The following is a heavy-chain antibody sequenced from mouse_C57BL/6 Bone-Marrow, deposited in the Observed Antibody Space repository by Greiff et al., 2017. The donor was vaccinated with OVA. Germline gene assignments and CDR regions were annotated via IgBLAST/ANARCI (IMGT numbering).Heavy chain of an antibody. J-gene: IGHJ1*03. V-gene: IGHV1-75*01. CDR3: ARDTTAAYWYFDV. CDR1: GYTFTDYY. CDR2: IFPGSGST. D-gene: IGHD1-2*01. Sequence: VKLQQSGPELVKPGASVKISCKASGYTFTDYYINWVKQRPGQGLEWIGWIFPGSGSTYYNEKFKGKATLTVDKSSSTAYMLLSSLTSEDSAVYFCARDTTAAYWYFDVWGTGTTVTVSS.